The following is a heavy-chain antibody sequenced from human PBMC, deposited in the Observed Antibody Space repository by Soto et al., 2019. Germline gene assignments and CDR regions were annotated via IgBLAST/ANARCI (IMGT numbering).Heavy chain of an antibody. Sequence: ASVKVSCKASGYTFTSYGISWVRQAPGQGLEWMGWISAYNGNTNYAQKLQGRVTMTTDTSTSTAYMELRSLRSDDTAVYYCARDDGGYCSGGSCYDGFDAFDIWGQGXMVTV. CDR3: ARDDGGYCSGGSCYDGFDAFDI. J-gene: IGHJ3*02. V-gene: IGHV1-18*01. CDR2: ISAYNGNT. CDR1: GYTFTSYG. D-gene: IGHD2-15*01.